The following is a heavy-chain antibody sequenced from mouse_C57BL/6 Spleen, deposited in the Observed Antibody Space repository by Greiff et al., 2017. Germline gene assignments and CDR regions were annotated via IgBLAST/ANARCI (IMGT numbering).Heavy chain of an antibody. V-gene: IGHV1-7*01. Sequence: VQLQQSGADLAKPGASVKLSCKASGYTFTSYGMHWVQQRPGQGLEWIGYINPSSGYTYYTQKLKDKATLTADKSSSTDYMQLSSLKYEDSAVYYCARNWDAMDYWGQGTSVTVSS. CDR2: INPSSGYT. CDR3: ARNWDAMDY. CDR1: GYTFTSYG. J-gene: IGHJ4*01. D-gene: IGHD4-1*01.